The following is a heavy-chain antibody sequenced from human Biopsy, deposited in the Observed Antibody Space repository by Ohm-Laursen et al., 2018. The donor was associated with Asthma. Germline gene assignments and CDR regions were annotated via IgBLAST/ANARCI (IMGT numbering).Heavy chain of an antibody. V-gene: IGHV3-33*01. J-gene: IGHJ5*02. D-gene: IGHD3-10*01. CDR1: GFSISSYG. Sequence: SLRLSCSASGFSISSYGMHWVRQAPGKGLEWVTLIWYDGSKKYYSESVKGRFTVARDNSKNTLYLQMNSLRVEDTAVYYCARGREGSGSYFTSHWFDPWGQGTLVTVSS. CDR2: IWYDGSKK. CDR3: ARGREGSGSYFTSHWFDP.